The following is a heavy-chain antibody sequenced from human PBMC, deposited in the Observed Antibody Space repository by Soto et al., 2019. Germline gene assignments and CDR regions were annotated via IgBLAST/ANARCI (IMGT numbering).Heavy chain of an antibody. Sequence: GESLKISCKGSGYSFTSYWISWVRQMPGKGLGWMGRIGPSDSYTNHTHYFKGHVTISADKSISTAYLQWSSLKASDTAMYYCARVSWELLSYDYYGMDVWGQGTTVTVSS. D-gene: IGHD1-26*01. V-gene: IGHV5-10-1*01. J-gene: IGHJ6*02. CDR2: IGPSDSYT. CDR1: GYSFTSYW. CDR3: ARVSWELLSYDYYGMDV.